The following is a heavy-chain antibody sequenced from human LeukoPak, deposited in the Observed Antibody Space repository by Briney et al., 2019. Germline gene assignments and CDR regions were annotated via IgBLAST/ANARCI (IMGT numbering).Heavy chain of an antibody. D-gene: IGHD3-10*01. CDR3: ARRGGTMEHFDY. Sequence: SETLSLTCTVSSGSISSYYWSWIRQPPGKGLEWIGYIYYSGSTNYNPSLTSRVTISVDTSKNQFSLKLSSVTAADTAVYYCARRGGTMEHFDYWGQGTLVTVSS. J-gene: IGHJ4*02. CDR2: IYYSGST. CDR1: SGSISSYY. V-gene: IGHV4-59*01.